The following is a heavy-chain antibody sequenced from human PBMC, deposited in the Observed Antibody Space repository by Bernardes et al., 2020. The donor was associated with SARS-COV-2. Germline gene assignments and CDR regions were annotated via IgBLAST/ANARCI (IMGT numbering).Heavy chain of an antibody. CDR1: GFTFSNYW. D-gene: IGHD6-13*01. CDR2: IKQDGSEK. CDR3: ARDRVAAAGTDYYYGMDV. J-gene: IGHJ6*02. V-gene: IGHV3-7*01. Sequence: GGSLRLSCAASGFTFSNYWMSWVRQAPGKGLEWVANIKQDGSEKYYVDSVKGRFTISRDNAKNSLYLQMNSLRAEDTDGYYCARDRVAAAGTDYYYGMDVWGQGTTVTVSS.